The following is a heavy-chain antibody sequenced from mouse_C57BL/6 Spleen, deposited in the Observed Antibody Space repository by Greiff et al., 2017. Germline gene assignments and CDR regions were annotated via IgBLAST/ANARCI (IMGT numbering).Heavy chain of an antibody. Sequence: SGAELVRPGASVTLSCKASGYTFTDYEMHWVKQTPVHGLEWIGAIDPETGGTAYNQKFKGKAILTADKSSSTAYMELRSLTSEDSAVYYCTREDYYGSSPVYWGQGTTLTVSS. V-gene: IGHV1-15*01. CDR2: IDPETGGT. CDR1: GYTFTDYE. J-gene: IGHJ2*01. D-gene: IGHD1-1*01. CDR3: TREDYYGSSPVY.